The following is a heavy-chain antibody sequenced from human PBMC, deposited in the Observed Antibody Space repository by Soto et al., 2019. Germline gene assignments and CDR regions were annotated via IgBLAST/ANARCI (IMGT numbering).Heavy chain of an antibody. V-gene: IGHV5-51*01. CDR2: IYPGDSDT. CDR3: ARRRDIVVVPAARASGRYYGMDV. Sequence: PGESLKISCKGSGYSFTSYWIGWVRQMPGKGLEWMGIIYPGDSDTRYSPSFQGHVTISADKSISTAYLQWSSLKASDTAMYYCARRRDIVVVPAARASGRYYGMDVWGQGTTVTVSS. J-gene: IGHJ6*02. CDR1: GYSFTSYW. D-gene: IGHD2-2*01.